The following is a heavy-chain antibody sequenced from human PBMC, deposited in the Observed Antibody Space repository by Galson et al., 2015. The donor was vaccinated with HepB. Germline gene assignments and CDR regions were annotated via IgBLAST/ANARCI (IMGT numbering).Heavy chain of an antibody. CDR1: GFTFNIYW. D-gene: IGHD6-13*01. CDR3: ARDQNYYYGGGWYDAFDM. CDR2: IKEDGSVK. J-gene: IGHJ3*02. V-gene: IGHV3-7*01. Sequence: SLRLSCAASGFTFNIYWMTWVRQSPGKGLEWVANIKEDGSVKYYVDSVKGRFTISGDNANNSLYLQMNSLRVEDTAEHYCARDQNYYYGGGWYDAFDMWGQGTMVTVSS.